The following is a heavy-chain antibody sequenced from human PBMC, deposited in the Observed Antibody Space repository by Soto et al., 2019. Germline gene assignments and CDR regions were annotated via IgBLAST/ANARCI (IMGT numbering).Heavy chain of an antibody. CDR2: INSDGSST. CDR3: ARGGSLNWYFDL. Sequence: EVQLVESGGGLVQPGGSLRLSCVASGFTFSSYWMHWVRQAPGKGLVWVSRINSDGSSTSYADSVKGRFTISRDNAKNTLYLQMNSLRVEDTAVYYCARGGSLNWYFDLWGRGTLVTVSS. D-gene: IGHD1-26*01. J-gene: IGHJ2*01. V-gene: IGHV3-74*01. CDR1: GFTFSSYW.